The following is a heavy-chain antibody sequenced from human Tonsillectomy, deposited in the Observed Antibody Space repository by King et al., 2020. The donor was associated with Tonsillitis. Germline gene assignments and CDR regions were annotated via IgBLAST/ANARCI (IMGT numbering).Heavy chain of an antibody. V-gene: IGHV1-69*01. CDR2: IIPIFGTA. CDR1: GGTFSSYA. J-gene: IGHJ6*02. Sequence: QLVQSGAEVKKPGSSVKVSCKASGGTFSSYAISWVRQAPGQGLEWMGGIIPIFGTANYAQKFQGRVTITADESTSTAYMELSSLRSEDTAVYYCARDPREWLRGSYGMDGWGQGTTVTVSS. D-gene: IGHD6-19*01. CDR3: ARDPREWLRGSYGMDG.